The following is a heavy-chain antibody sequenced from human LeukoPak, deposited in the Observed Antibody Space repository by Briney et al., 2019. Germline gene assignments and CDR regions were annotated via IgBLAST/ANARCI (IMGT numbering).Heavy chain of an antibody. D-gene: IGHD6-19*01. CDR3: ARHPSVAGTKGGFDH. Sequence: SETLSLTCTVSGGSISSYYWSWIRQSPGKGLEWIGYIFYIGSTNYNPSLKSRVTISVDTSKNQFSLKLSSVTAADTAVHYCARHPSVAGTKGGFDHWGQGTLVTVSS. V-gene: IGHV4-59*08. J-gene: IGHJ4*02. CDR2: IFYIGST. CDR1: GGSISSYY.